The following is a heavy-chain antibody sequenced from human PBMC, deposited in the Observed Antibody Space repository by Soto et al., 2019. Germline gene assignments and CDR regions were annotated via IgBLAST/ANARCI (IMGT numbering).Heavy chain of an antibody. D-gene: IGHD5-12*01. Sequence: QVQLVQSGAEVKKPGSSVTVSCKAFGGSFSTHVVNWVRQAPGQGLEWVGLIIPVFGTTDYAQHFQGRVTITADESTRTAFLEVSSLRSEDTAVYYWASGVREYSSAPPHFWGQGPLVSVSS. J-gene: IGHJ4*02. CDR3: ASGVREYSSAPPHF. V-gene: IGHV1-69*01. CDR2: IIPVFGTT. CDR1: GGSFSTHV.